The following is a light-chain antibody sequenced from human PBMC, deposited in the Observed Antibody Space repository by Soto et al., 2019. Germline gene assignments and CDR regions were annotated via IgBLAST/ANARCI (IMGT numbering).Light chain of an antibody. V-gene: IGKV3-20*01. CDR1: QSFSSSY. J-gene: IGKJ2*01. CDR3: QQYGSSPEYT. CDR2: GAS. Sequence: EIVLTQSPGTLSLSPGERATLSCRASQSFSSSYLAWYQQKPGQAPRLLIYGASSRATGIPDRFSGSGSGTDFTLTISRLEPEDFAVYYCQQYGSSPEYTFGPGTKLEIK.